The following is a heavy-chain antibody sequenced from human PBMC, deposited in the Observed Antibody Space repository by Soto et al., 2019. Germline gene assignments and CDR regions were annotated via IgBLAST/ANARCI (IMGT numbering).Heavy chain of an antibody. CDR1: GYTFTTYD. V-gene: IGHV1-8*02. CDR3: ARASMYIWNDH. CDR2: VNPSSGNT. Sequence: QVQLVQSGAEVKRPGASVKVSCEASGYTFTTYDINWVRQASGQGLEWMGCVNPSSGNTVYAQKFHGIVTMTRNTSNSTAYMELSSLKADDTAIYYCARASMYIWNDHWGQVSLITVSS. D-gene: IGHD1-20*01. J-gene: IGHJ5*02.